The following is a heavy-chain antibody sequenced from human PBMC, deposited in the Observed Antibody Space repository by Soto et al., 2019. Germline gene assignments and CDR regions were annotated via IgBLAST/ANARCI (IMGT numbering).Heavy chain of an antibody. CDR1: GLTFSDAW. CDR2: IKSKAGSATP. CDR3: IWEAKFYSAWR. Sequence: VQVVESGGGLVKPAGSLRLSCTVSGLTFSDAWLNWVRQAPGKGLEWVGRIKSKAGSATPDYAAPAIGRFTISRDDLQGRVYLQMNSLQTADTAVYYCIWEAKFYSAWRWGQGTLVTVST. D-gene: IGHD1-26*01. J-gene: IGHJ4*02. V-gene: IGHV3-15*07.